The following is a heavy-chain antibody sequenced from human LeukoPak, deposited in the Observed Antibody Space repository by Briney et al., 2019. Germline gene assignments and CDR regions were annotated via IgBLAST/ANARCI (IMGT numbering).Heavy chain of an antibody. V-gene: IGHV3-21*01. J-gene: IGHJ6*02. CDR2: ISSSSSYI. CDR3: VRLVVERYYYHGMDV. D-gene: IGHD6-19*01. Sequence: GGSLRLSCAASGFTFSSYSMNWVRQAPGKGLEWVSSISSSSSYIYYADSVKGRFTISRDNAKNSLYLQMNSLRAEDTAVYYCVRLVVERYYYHGMDVWGQGTTVTVSS. CDR1: GFTFSSYS.